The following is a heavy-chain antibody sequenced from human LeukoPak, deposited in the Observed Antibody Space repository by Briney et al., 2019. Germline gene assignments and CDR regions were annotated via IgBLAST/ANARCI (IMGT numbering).Heavy chain of an antibody. V-gene: IGHV4-61*02. D-gene: IGHD3-10*01. CDR3: ARDQTYSGSGIYTYFDY. J-gene: IGHJ4*02. CDR2: ISSTGST. Sequence: SETLSLTCTVSGGSISSGGHYWSWIRQPAGKGLEYLGRISSTGSTNYNPSLRSRVTISADTSKNHFSLKLTSVTAADTAVYYCARDQTYSGSGIYTYFDYWAREFWSPSPQ. CDR1: GGSISSGGHY.